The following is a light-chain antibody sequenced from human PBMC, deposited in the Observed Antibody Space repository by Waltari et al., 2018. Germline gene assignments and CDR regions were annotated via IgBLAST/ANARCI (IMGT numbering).Light chain of an antibody. CDR2: GVS. V-gene: IGLV2-14*03. CDR1: STDIGGYFF. J-gene: IGLJ2*01. Sequence: QSALTPPASVSGSPGQSITISCTGSSTDIGGYFFVSGYQQQSGKAPKLIIYGVSNRPSGVSDRFSGSKSDNTASLTISGLQTQDEADYYCSSYSSTTTRVLFGGGTRLTVL. CDR3: SSYSSTTTRVL.